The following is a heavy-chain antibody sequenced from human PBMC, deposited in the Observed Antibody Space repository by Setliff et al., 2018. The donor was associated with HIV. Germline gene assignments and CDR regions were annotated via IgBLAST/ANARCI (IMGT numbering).Heavy chain of an antibody. CDR2: INPNTGGT. CDR3: GRDPFWSGYDAFDI. V-gene: IGHV1-2*02. J-gene: IGHJ3*02. CDR1: GYTFTGYY. D-gene: IGHD3-3*01. Sequence: ASVKVSCKASGYTFTGYYMHWVRQAPGQGLEWMGWINPNTGGTNFAQKFQGRVTMTRDTSVSTAYMELSRLRSDDTAVYYCGRDPFWSGYDAFDIWGQGTMVTVSS.